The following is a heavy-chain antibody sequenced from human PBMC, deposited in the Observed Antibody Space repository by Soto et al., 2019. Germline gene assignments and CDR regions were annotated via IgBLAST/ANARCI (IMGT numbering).Heavy chain of an antibody. CDR1: GYPFTSYY. Sequence: ASVKVSCKASGYPFTSYYMHWVRQAPGQGLEWMRIINPSSGSTNYAQKFQGRVTMTRDTSTSTVYVGLRRLGSEDTAVYYCARRDYGDSDYWGQGTLVTVSS. CDR2: INPSSGST. CDR3: ARRDYGDSDY. D-gene: IGHD3-16*01. V-gene: IGHV1-46*01. J-gene: IGHJ4*02.